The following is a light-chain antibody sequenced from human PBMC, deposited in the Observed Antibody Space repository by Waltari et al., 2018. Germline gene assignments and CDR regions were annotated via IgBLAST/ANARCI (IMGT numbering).Light chain of an antibody. CDR2: NNN. Sequence: QSVVTQPPSASGTPGQRVTIPCSGSSANIGSNTVNWYQQLPGTTPKLLIYNNNKRPSGVPDRFSGSKSGTSASLAISGLQSEDEADYYCAAWDDSLPGLFVFGSGTKVTVL. V-gene: IGLV1-44*01. CDR1: SANIGSNT. J-gene: IGLJ1*01. CDR3: AAWDDSLPGLFV.